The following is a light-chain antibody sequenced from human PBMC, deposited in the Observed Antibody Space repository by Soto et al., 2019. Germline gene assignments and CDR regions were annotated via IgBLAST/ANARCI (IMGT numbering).Light chain of an antibody. J-gene: IGKJ1*01. CDR3: MQALQTRK. CDR2: LGS. V-gene: IGKV2-28*01. Sequence: DIVITHSPLSLPVTPVDPASISFMSSQILLHSNGYNYLDWYLQKPGRSPQLLIYLGSYRASGVPDRFSGSGSGKDFTLKISRVEAEDVGVYYCMQALQTRKFGQGTKVDIK. CDR1: QILLHSNGYNY.